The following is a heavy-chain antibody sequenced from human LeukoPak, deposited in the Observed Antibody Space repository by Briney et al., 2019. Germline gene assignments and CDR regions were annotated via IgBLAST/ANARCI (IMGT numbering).Heavy chain of an antibody. CDR3: ARDLSSGYYNLDY. CDR1: GYTFTGYY. Sequence: GASVKVSCKASGYTFTGYYMHWVQQAPGQGLEWMGWINPNSGGTNYAQKFQGRVTMTRDTSISTAYMELSRLRSDDTAVYYCARDLSSGYYNLDYWGQGTLVTVSS. J-gene: IGHJ4*02. D-gene: IGHD3-22*01. CDR2: INPNSGGT. V-gene: IGHV1-2*02.